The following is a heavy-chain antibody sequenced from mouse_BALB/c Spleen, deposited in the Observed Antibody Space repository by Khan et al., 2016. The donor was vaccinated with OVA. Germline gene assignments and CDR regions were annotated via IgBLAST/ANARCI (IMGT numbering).Heavy chain of an antibody. J-gene: IGHJ3*01. CDR2: INYSGTT. CDR3: VRGSAY. V-gene: IGHV3-2*02. CDR1: GYSITSDYA. Sequence: EVQLQESGPGLVKPSQSLSLTCTVTGYSITSDYAWNWIRQFPGNKLEWMGYINYSGTTSKKPSLKSRISITRDTSKNQFFLQLNSVTTEYTATYYCVRGSAYWGQGTLVTVSA.